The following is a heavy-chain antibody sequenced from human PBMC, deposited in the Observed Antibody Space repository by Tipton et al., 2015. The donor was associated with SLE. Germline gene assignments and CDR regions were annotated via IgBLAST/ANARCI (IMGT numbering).Heavy chain of an antibody. Sequence: LRLSCAASGFTVSSNYMSWVRQAPGKGLEWIGSIYYSGSTYYNPSLKSRVTISVDTSKNQFSLKLSSVTAADTAVYYCAREKWDAFDIWGQGTMVTVSS. V-gene: IGHV4-39*07. CDR3: AREKWDAFDI. J-gene: IGHJ3*02. D-gene: IGHD2-8*01. CDR1: GFTVSSNY. CDR2: IYYSGST.